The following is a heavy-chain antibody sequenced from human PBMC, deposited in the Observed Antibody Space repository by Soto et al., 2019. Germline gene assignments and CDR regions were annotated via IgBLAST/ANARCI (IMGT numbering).Heavy chain of an antibody. D-gene: IGHD6-19*01. J-gene: IGHJ4*02. CDR2: ISGSGGST. CDR1: GFTFSSYA. CDR3: AKDPRGSGGELDY. Sequence: EVQLLESGGGLVQPGGSLRLSCAASGFTFSSYAMSWVRQAPGKGLEWVSAISGSGGSTYYADSVKGRFTISRDNSKNTLYLQMNGLRAEDTAVYYCAKDPRGSGGELDYWGQGTLVTVSS. V-gene: IGHV3-23*01.